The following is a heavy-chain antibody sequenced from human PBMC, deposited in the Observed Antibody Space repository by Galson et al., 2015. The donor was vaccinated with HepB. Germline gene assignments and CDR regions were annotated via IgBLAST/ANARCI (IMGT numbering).Heavy chain of an antibody. CDR3: ARGPMLFYHFYYYMDV. CDR1: GFSLSRHW. Sequence: SLRLSCAASGFSLSRHWMHWVRQAPGKGLVWVSRINSDGSTTDYADSVKGRFTISRDHAKNTLYLQMNSLRAEDTALYYCARGPMLFYHFYYYMDVWGKGTTVTVSS. CDR2: INSDGSTT. J-gene: IGHJ6*03. V-gene: IGHV3-74*01. D-gene: IGHD2-2*01.